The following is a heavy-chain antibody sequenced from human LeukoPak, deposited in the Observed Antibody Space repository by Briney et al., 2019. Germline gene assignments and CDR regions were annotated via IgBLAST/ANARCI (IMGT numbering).Heavy chain of an antibody. Sequence: PSETLSLTCTVSGASVSGVSFYWNWIRQPPGKGLQYIGYIQYSGSTNYNPSLKSRVTMSVDTSKTQFSLRLSSVTAADTAVYYCARHLGPGWHAMDVWGQGTTVTVSS. CDR2: IQYSGST. J-gene: IGHJ6*02. CDR1: GASVSGVSFY. V-gene: IGHV4-61*01. CDR3: ARHLGPGWHAMDV. D-gene: IGHD2-15*01.